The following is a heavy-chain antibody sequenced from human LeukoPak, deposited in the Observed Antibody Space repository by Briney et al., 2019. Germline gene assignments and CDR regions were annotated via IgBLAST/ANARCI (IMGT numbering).Heavy chain of an antibody. Sequence: EASVKVSCKVSGYTLTELSMHWVRQAPGKGLEWMGGFDPEDGETIYAQKFQGRVTMTEDTSTDTAYMELSSLRSEDTAVYYCATAVLLGELSPDYWGQGTLVTVSS. D-gene: IGHD3-16*02. CDR2: FDPEDGET. J-gene: IGHJ4*02. CDR3: ATAVLLGELSPDY. CDR1: GYTLTELS. V-gene: IGHV1-24*01.